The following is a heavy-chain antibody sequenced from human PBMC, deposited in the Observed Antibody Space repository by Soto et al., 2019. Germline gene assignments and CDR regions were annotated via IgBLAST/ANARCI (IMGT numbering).Heavy chain of an antibody. CDR2: INPNSGGT. Sequence: ASVKVSCKASGYTFTGYYMHWVRQAPGQGLEWMGWINPNSGGTNYAQKFQGWVTMTRDTSISTAYMELSRLRSDDTAVYYCARERIAARNLFDPWGQGTLVTVSS. CDR1: GYTFTGYY. D-gene: IGHD6-6*01. CDR3: ARERIAARNLFDP. V-gene: IGHV1-2*04. J-gene: IGHJ5*02.